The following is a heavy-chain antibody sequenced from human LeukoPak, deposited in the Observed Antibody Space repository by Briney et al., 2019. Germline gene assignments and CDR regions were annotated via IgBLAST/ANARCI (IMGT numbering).Heavy chain of an antibody. D-gene: IGHD4-11*01. J-gene: IGHJ4*02. CDR1: GFTFSHFG. V-gene: IGHV3-33*06. CDR3: AKDAQRGFDFSNSLES. CDR2: IWSDGTDK. Sequence: GKSLRLPCTTSGFTFSHFGMHWVRQAPGKGLEWVAVIWSDGTDKYYGDSVKGRFTISRDNSENTVYLQMNSLRVEDTAVYYCAKDAQRGFDFSNSLESWGQGTLVTVSS.